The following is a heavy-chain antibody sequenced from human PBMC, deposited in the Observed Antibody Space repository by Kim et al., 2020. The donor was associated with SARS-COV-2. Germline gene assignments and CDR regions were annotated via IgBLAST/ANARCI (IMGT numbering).Heavy chain of an antibody. D-gene: IGHD6-19*01. J-gene: IGHJ6*02. CDR2: IYYSGST. Sequence: AETLSLTCTVSGGSISSSSYYWGWIRQPPGKGLEWIGSIYYSGSTHYNPSLKSRVTISVDTSKNQFSLKLSSVTAADTAVYYCARQEGGLSSGWFVRMDGMDVWGQGTTVTVSS. V-gene: IGHV4-39*01. CDR1: GGSISSSSYY. CDR3: ARQEGGLSSGWFVRMDGMDV.